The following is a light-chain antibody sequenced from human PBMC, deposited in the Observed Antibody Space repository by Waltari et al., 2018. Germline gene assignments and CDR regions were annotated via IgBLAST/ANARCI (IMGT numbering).Light chain of an antibody. V-gene: IGKV2-28*01. CDR2: LGS. CDR1: QSVLHSNGYNY. J-gene: IGKJ1*01. Sequence: DIVMTQSPLSLPVTPGEPASISCRSSQSVLHSNGYNYVDWYLQKPGQSPQLLIYLGSSRASGVPDRFIGSGSGTDFTLRISRVEAEDVGVYYCMQALQTPWTFGQGTKVEIK. CDR3: MQALQTPWT.